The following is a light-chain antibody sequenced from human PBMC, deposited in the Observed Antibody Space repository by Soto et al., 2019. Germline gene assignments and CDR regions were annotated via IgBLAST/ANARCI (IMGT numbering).Light chain of an antibody. CDR3: QQYNNWPLT. CDR1: QSVSSN. CDR2: GAS. J-gene: IGKJ4*01. V-gene: IGKV3-15*01. Sequence: EVVMTQSPATLSLSPGERATLSCGASQSVSSNLAWYQQKPGQAPRLLIYGASTRATVIPARFSGSGSGTEFTLSISSLQSEDFAVYYCQQYNNWPLTVGGGTKVDSK.